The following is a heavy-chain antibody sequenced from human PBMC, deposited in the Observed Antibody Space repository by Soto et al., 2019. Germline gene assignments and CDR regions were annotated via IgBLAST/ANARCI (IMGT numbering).Heavy chain of an antibody. J-gene: IGHJ4*02. Sequence: ASVKVSCKASGYGFASYGISWVRQAPGQGLEWMGWICAYNGKTNYTEKFQGRVTMTTDTSTSTAYMELRSLRSDDTAVYYCARDLYFIEVSGVFDYWGQGTPVTVSS. V-gene: IGHV1-18*01. D-gene: IGHD6-19*01. CDR3: ARDLYFIEVSGVFDY. CDR1: GYGFASYG. CDR2: ICAYNGKT.